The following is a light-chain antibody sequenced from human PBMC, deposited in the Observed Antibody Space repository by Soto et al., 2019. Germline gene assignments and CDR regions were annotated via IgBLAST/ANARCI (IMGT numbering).Light chain of an antibody. CDR3: AAWDDSLNAHYV. CDR2: SNN. V-gene: IGLV1-44*01. Sequence: QSVLTQPPSASGTPGQRVTISCSGSSSNIGSNTVNWYQQLPGTAPKLLIYSNNQRPSGVHDRFSGSKSGTSASLAISGLQSEDEADYYCAAWDDSLNAHYVFGPGTKVTV. CDR1: SSNIGSNT. J-gene: IGLJ1*01.